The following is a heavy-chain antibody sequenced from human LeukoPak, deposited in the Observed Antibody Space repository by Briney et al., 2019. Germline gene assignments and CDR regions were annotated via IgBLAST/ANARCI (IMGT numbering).Heavy chain of an antibody. V-gene: IGHV1-8*01. J-gene: IGHJ4*02. CDR2: MNPNSGNT. D-gene: IGHD5-18*01. CDR1: GYTFTSYD. CDR3: ARVDGYSYGGNFDY. Sequence: ASVKVSCKASGYTFTSYDINWVRQATGQGLEWMGWMNPNSGNTGYAQKFQGRVTMTRNTSISTAYMELSSLRSEDTAVYYCARVDGYSYGGNFDYWGQGTRVTVSS.